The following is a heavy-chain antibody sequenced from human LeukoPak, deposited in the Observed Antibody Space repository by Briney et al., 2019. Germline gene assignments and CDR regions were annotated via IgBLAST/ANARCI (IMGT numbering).Heavy chain of an antibody. CDR1: GFTFSNAW. CDR2: IKSKTDGGTP. J-gene: IGHJ4*02. Sequence: PGGSLRLSWVVDGFTFSNAWMSWVRQAPGKGLEWGGRIKSKTDGGTPDYAAPVKGRFTMSRDDSKNTLYLQMNSLKTDDTAAYYSTTDDYYDSSGYSPGFDYWGQGTLVTVSS. D-gene: IGHD3-22*01. V-gene: IGHV3-15*01. CDR3: TTDDYYDSSGYSPGFDY.